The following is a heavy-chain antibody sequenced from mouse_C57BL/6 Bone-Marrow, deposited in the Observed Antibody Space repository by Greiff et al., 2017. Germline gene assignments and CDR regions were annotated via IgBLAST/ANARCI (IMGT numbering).Heavy chain of an antibody. CDR3: ARWCTTVPLAY. V-gene: IGHV1-59*01. Sequence: VKLQQPGAELVRPGTSVKLSCKASGYTFTSYWMHWVKQRPGQGLEWIGVIDPSDSYTNYNQNFKGKATLTVDTSSSTAYMQLSSLPSEESAVYYCARWCTTVPLAYWGQGTLVTVSA. D-gene: IGHD1-1*01. CDR2: IDPSDSYT. CDR1: GYTFTSYW. J-gene: IGHJ3*01.